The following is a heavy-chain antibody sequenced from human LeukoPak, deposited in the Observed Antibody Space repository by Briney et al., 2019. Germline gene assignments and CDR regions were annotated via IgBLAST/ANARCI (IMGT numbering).Heavy chain of an antibody. D-gene: IGHD1-26*01. CDR2: IGGPAET. Sequence: GGSLRLSCAASGFSFDVHAMSWVRQAPGKGPEWVATIGGPAETFYSDSVKGRFTISRDNSKKTLFLQMNSLRAEDTAVYYCAKGQGYSGSSGDIWGQGTMVTVSS. J-gene: IGHJ3*02. CDR3: AKGQGYSGSSGDI. V-gene: IGHV3-23*01. CDR1: GFSFDVHA.